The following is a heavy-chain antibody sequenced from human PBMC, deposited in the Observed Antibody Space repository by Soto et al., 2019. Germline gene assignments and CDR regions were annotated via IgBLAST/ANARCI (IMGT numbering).Heavy chain of an antibody. Sequence: SQTLSLTCAISGDSVSIKSAAWNWIRQSPSRGLEWLGRTYYRSKWYYDYADSVKSRITINSDTSKNQFSLQLNSVTPEDTAVYYCARDPGYSLDYWGQGTLVTLSS. CDR2: TYYRSKWYY. D-gene: IGHD5-18*01. CDR3: ARDPGYSLDY. J-gene: IGHJ4*02. CDR1: GDSVSIKSAA. V-gene: IGHV6-1*01.